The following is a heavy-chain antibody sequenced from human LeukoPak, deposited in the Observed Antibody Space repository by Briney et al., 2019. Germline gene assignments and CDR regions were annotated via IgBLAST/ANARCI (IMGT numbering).Heavy chain of an antibody. Sequence: SVKVSCKASGGTFSSYAISWVRQAPGQGLEWMGRIIPIFGIANYAQKFQGRVTITADKSTSTAYMELSSLRSEDAAVYYCAGTYYYDSSGSYYFDYWGQGTLVTVSS. CDR3: AGTYYYDSSGSYYFDY. CDR2: IIPIFGIA. V-gene: IGHV1-69*04. D-gene: IGHD3-22*01. CDR1: GGTFSSYA. J-gene: IGHJ4*02.